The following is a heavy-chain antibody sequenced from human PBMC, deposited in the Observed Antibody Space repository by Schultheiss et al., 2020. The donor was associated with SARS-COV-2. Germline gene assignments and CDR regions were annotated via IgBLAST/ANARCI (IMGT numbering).Heavy chain of an antibody. D-gene: IGHD3-10*01. V-gene: IGHV3-21*01. CDR3: ARLWGDRGMDV. CDR2: ISSSSGYI. CDR1: GFTLGTDT. J-gene: IGHJ6*02. Sequence: GGSLRLSCAASGFTLGTDTFHWVRQAPGKGLEWVSSISSSSGYIFYADSVKGRFTSSRDNAKNTVYLQMNSLRADDTAVYYCARLWGDRGMDVWGQGTTVTVSS.